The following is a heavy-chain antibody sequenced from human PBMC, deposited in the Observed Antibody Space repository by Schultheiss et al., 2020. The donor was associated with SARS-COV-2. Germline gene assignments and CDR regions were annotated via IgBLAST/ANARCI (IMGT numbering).Heavy chain of an antibody. J-gene: IGHJ3*02. D-gene: IGHD1-26*01. CDR1: GGSISSGGYY. CDR2: IYYSGST. CDR3: ARLTGAGAFDI. V-gene: IGHV4-31*03. Sequence: SQTLSLTCTVSGGSISSGGYYWSWIRQHPGKGLEWIGYIYYSGSTNYNPSPKSRVTISVDTSKNQFSLKLSSVTAADTAVYYCARLTGAGAFDIWGQGTMVTVSS.